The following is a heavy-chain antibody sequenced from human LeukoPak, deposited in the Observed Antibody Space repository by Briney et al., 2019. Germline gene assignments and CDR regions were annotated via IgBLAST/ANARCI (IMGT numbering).Heavy chain of an antibody. CDR1: GYTFTNYG. Sequence: ASVKVSCKASGYTFTNYGISWVRQAPGQGLEWMGWISAYNGHTDSAQKFQGRVTMTTDTSTSTAYMELRSLRSDDTATYYCARASAQWSDYWGQGPLVTVAS. CDR2: ISAYNGHT. D-gene: IGHD2-15*01. CDR3: ARASAQWSDY. V-gene: IGHV1-18*01. J-gene: IGHJ4*02.